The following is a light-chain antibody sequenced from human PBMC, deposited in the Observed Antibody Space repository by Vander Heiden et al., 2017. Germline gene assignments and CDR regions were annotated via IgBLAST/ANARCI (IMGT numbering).Light chain of an antibody. CDR3: AAWDDSLNGYV. CDR2: SNN. CDR1: GSNLGSNT. J-gene: IGLJ1*01. Sequence: SVLPQPPSASATPGQTVTISCSCSGSNLGSNTVNWYQQLPGTAPKLLIYSNNQRPSGVPDRFSGSKSGTSASLAISGLQSEDEADYYCAAWDDSLNGYVFGTGTKVTVL. V-gene: IGLV1-44*01.